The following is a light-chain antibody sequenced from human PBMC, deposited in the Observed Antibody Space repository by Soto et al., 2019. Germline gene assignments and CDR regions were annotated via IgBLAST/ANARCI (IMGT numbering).Light chain of an antibody. V-gene: IGLV4-60*03. CDR2: LEGSGSH. CDR3: ETWDSNTRV. CDR1: SGHGSYI. Sequence: QLVLTQSSSASASLGSSVKLTCTLSSGHGSYIIAWHQQQPGKAPRYLMKLEGSGSHNKGSGVPDRFSGSSSGADRYLTISDLQSEDEADYYCETWDSNTRVFGTGTKLTVL. J-gene: IGLJ1*01.